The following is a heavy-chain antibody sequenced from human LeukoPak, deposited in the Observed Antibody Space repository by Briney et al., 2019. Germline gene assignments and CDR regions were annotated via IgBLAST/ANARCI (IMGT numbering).Heavy chain of an antibody. J-gene: IGHJ5*02. V-gene: IGHV4-34*01. CDR2: INNSGVN. Sequence: PSETVSLTCAVHNGSFSGYYWTWIRQAPGKGLEWIGEINNSGVNYYNPSLKSRVTISRDTSKIQFSLQLKSVSAADTAVYYCARGGTTHYYGPGTSPWGQGTLVIVPS. CDR3: ARGGTTHYYGPGTSP. CDR1: NGSFSGYY. D-gene: IGHD3-10*01.